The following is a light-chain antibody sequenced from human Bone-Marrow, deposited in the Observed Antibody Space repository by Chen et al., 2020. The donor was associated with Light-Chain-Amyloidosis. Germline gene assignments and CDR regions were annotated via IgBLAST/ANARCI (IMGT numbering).Light chain of an antibody. CDR2: WAS. J-gene: IGKJ1*01. Sequence: DIVMTQSPDSLAVSLGERATINCKSSQSIQYNSDNKNYLAWYQQKPGQPPKLLIYWASTRESGVPDRFRCSGSETDFTLTISSLPAEDVAVYYCQQYYSTPLTFGQGTRVEIK. CDR3: QQYYSTPLT. CDR1: QSIQYNSDNKNY. V-gene: IGKV4-1*01.